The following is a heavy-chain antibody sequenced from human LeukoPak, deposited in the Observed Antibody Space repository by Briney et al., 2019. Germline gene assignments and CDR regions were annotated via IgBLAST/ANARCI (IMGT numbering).Heavy chain of an antibody. Sequence: GGSLRLSCAASGFTFSTYSMNWVRQAPGKGLEWVSYISSSSSTIYYADSVKGRFTISRDNAKNSLYLQMNSLRAEDTAVYYCARSPDMVRGVIITDYYYMDVWGKGTTVTVSS. D-gene: IGHD3-10*01. CDR3: ARSPDMVRGVIITDYYYMDV. CDR2: ISSSSSTI. CDR1: GFTFSTYS. V-gene: IGHV3-48*01. J-gene: IGHJ6*03.